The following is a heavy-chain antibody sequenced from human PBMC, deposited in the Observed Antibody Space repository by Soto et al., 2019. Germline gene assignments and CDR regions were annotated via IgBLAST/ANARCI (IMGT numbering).Heavy chain of an antibody. CDR2: ISSSSSYI. CDR3: ARDSGVWSKPFDY. Sequence: EVQLVESGGGLVKPGGSLRLSCAASGFTFSSYSMNWVRQAPGKGLEWVSSISSSSSYIYYADSVKGRFTISRDNAKNSLYLQMNSLRAEDTAVYYCARDSGVWSKPFDYRGQGTLVTVSS. D-gene: IGHD6-19*01. V-gene: IGHV3-21*01. CDR1: GFTFSSYS. J-gene: IGHJ4*02.